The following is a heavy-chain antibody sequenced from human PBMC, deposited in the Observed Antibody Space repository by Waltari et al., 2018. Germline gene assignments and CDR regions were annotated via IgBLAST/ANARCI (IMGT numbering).Heavy chain of an antibody. V-gene: IGHV1-69*04. D-gene: IGHD1-26*01. J-gene: IGHJ4*02. CDR2: IIPILGIA. CDR1: GGTFSSYA. Sequence: QVQLVQSGAEVKKPGSSVKVSCKASGGTFSSYAISWVRQAPGQGLEWMGGIIPILGIANYAQKFQGRVTITADESTSTAYMELSSLSSEDTAVYYCARDSGIVGATGYWGQGTLVTVSS. CDR3: ARDSGIVGATGY.